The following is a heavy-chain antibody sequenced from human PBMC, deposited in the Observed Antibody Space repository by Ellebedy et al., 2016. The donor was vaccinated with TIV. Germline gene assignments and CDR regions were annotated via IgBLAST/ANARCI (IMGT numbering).Heavy chain of an antibody. D-gene: IGHD3-16*02. CDR1: GGSISSSNW. CDR3: ARGSMITFGGVIVNYYYYGMDV. CDR2: IYHSGST. J-gene: IGHJ6*02. V-gene: IGHV4-4*02. Sequence: SETLSLTCAVSGGSISSSNWWSWVRQPPGKGLEWIGEIYHSGSTNYNPSLKSRVTISADKSKNQFSLKLSSVTAADTAVYYCARGSMITFGGVIVNYYYYGMDVWGQGTTVTVSS.